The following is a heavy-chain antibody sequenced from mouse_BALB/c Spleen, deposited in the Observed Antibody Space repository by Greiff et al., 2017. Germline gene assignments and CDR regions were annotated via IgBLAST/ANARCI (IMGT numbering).Heavy chain of an antibody. D-gene: IGHD2-10*01. V-gene: IGHV1-9*01. Sequence: QVQLQQSGAELMKPGASVKISCKATGYTFSSYWIEWVKQRPGHGLEWIGEILPGSGSTNYNEKFKGKATFTADTSSNTAYMQLSSLTSEDSAVYYCARSGAYYGNYPYAMDYWGQGTSVTVSS. J-gene: IGHJ4*01. CDR3: ARSGAYYGNYPYAMDY. CDR2: ILPGSGST. CDR1: GYTFSSYW.